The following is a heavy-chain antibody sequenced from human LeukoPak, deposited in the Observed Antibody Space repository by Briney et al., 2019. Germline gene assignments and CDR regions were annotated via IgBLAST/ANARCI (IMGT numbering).Heavy chain of an antibody. V-gene: IGHV1-46*01. CDR2: INPSGGST. D-gene: IGHD3-22*01. CDR1: GYTFSSYY. CDR3: ARGLPGRVHDNSKRGLFDP. Sequence: ASVKVSRKASGYTFSSYYMHWVRQAPGQGLEWLGIINPSGGSTSYAQKFQGRFTMTRDTSTTTVYMDLSSLRSEDTAMYYCARGLPGRVHDNSKRGLFDPWGQGTLVTVSS. J-gene: IGHJ5*02.